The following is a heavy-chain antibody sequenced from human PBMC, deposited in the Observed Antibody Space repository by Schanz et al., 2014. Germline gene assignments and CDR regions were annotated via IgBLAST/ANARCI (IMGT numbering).Heavy chain of an antibody. Sequence: QVQLVQSGAEVKKPGASVKVSCKASGYTFTSYYMHWVRQAPGQGLEWMGIINPSGGSTSYAQKFQGRVTMTRDTSTSTVCMELSGLRSEDTAVYYCARDGEAAADCDYWGQGTLVTVSS. CDR1: GYTFTSYY. CDR2: INPSGGST. D-gene: IGHD6-13*01. CDR3: ARDGEAAADCDY. V-gene: IGHV1-46*03. J-gene: IGHJ4*02.